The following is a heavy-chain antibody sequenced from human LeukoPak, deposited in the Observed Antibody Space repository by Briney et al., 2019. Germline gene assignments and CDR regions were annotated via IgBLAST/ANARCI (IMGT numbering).Heavy chain of an antibody. J-gene: IGHJ4*02. CDR1: GFTFSTKS. CDR3: ASRDYFDY. V-gene: IGHV3-48*02. CDR2: ITADSGTT. Sequence: GGSLRLSCAVSGFTFSTKSMNWVRQAPGKGLEWVSYITADSGTTYYADSVKGRFTISRDNAKSSLYLQMNSLRDEDTAVYYCASRDYFDYWGQGTLVTVSS.